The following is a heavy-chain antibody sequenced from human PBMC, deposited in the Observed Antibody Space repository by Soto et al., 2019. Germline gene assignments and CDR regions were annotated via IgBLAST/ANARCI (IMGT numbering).Heavy chain of an antibody. CDR1: GGYFSGYY. V-gene: IGHV4-34*01. CDR3: ARARRFLEWLLGP. J-gene: IGHJ5*02. D-gene: IGHD3-3*01. Sequence: SETLSLTCTVYGGYFSGYYWRWIRQPPGKGLEWIGEINHSGSTNYNPSLKSRVTISVDTSKNQFSLKLSSVTAADTAVYYCARARRFLEWLLGPWGQGTLVTV. CDR2: INHSGST.